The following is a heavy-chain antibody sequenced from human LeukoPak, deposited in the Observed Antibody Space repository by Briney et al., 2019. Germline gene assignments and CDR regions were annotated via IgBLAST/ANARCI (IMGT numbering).Heavy chain of an antibody. V-gene: IGHV4-34*01. D-gene: IGHD3-3*01. J-gene: IGHJ4*02. Sequence: SETLSLTXAVYGGSFSGYYWSWIRQSPGKGLEWIGEINHSGSTNYNPSLKSRVTISVDTSKNQFSLKLSSVTAADTAVYYCARGLTIFGVVIMSFDYWGQGTLVTVSS. CDR2: INHSGST. CDR1: GGSFSGYY. CDR3: ARGLTIFGVVIMSFDY.